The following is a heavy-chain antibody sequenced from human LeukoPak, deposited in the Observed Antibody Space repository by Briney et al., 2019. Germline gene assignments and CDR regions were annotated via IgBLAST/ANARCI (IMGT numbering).Heavy chain of an antibody. V-gene: IGHV3-33*01. J-gene: IGHJ4*02. Sequence: GRSLRLSCAASGFPFSSYGMHWVRQAPGKGLEWVAVIWYDGSNKYYGDAVTGRFTISRDNSKNILYLQLNSLRGEDTAIYYCARDIWSGSMYYFDHWGQGTLVTVSS. CDR3: ARDIWSGSMYYFDH. CDR2: IWYDGSNK. CDR1: GFPFSSYG. D-gene: IGHD3-3*01.